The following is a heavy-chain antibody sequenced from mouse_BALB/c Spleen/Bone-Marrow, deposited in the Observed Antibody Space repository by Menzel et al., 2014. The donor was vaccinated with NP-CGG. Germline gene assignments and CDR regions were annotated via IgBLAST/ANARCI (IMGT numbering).Heavy chain of an antibody. V-gene: IGHV1-22*01. J-gene: IGHJ2*01. D-gene: IGHD2-3*01. CDR3: ARSLDGYYDY. CDR1: GYTFTEYT. Sequence: EVQLQQSGPEPVKPGASVKMSCKTSGYTFTEYTMHWVKQSHGESLQWIGGINPYNGGTTYNQKFKGKATLTVDKSSSTAYMELRSLTSEDSAVYYCARSLDGYYDYWGQGTTLTVSS. CDR2: INPYNGGT.